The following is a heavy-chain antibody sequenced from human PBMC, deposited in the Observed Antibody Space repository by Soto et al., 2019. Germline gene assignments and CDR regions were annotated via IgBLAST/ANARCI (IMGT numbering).Heavy chain of an antibody. CDR1: GFTFSSSA. CDR2: ISAAGDVT. V-gene: IGHV3-23*01. D-gene: IGHD6-13*01. J-gene: IGHJ4*01. CDR3: AKDSGHSGILGDY. Sequence: EVQLLDSGGGLVQPGGSLRLSCAASGFTFSSSAMTWVRQAPGKGLEWVSRISAAGDVTDYVGSVQGRFTISRDNSKNTLYLQRDSLRVEDTAVYYCAKDSGHSGILGDYWGHGTLVTVSS.